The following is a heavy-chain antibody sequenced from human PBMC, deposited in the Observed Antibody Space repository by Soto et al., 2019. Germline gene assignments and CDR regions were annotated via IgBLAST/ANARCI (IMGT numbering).Heavy chain of an antibody. J-gene: IGHJ4*02. V-gene: IGHV3-33*08. CDR2: IWYDGTSK. CDR1: GFTFRNHA. Sequence: QVQLVESGGGVVQPGRSLRLSCAASGFTFRNHAMHWVRQAPGKGLEWVGLIWYDGTSKYYADSVKGRFTISRDNSKNTLYLEMNSLRVEDTAIYYCARDQGVFIIKDHWGQGTLVTVSS. CDR3: ARDQGVFIIKDH. D-gene: IGHD2-8*01.